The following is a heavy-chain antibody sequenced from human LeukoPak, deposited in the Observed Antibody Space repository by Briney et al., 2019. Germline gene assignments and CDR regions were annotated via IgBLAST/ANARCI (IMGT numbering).Heavy chain of an antibody. CDR3: ARGPGVNIVVVPAAIFDWFDP. V-gene: IGHV1-18*01. Sequence: ASVKVSCKASGYTFTSYGISWVRQAPGQGLEWMGWISAYNGNTNYAQKLQGRVTMTRDTSTSTVYMELSSLRSEDTAVYYCARGPGVNIVVVPAAIFDWFDPWGQGTLVTVSS. J-gene: IGHJ5*02. CDR2: ISAYNGNT. D-gene: IGHD2-2*01. CDR1: GYTFTSYG.